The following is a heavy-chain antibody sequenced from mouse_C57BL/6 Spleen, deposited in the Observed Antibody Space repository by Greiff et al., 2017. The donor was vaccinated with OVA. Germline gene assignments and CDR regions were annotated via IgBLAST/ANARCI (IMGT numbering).Heavy chain of an antibody. J-gene: IGHJ1*03. Sequence: EVKLEESGPELVKPGASVKMSCKASGYTFTDYNMHWVKQSHGKSLEWIGYINPNNGGTSYNQKFKGKAPLTVNKSSSTDYMELRILTSEDSAVYYCAREAYYYGSSEYFDVWGTGTTVTVSS. V-gene: IGHV1-22*01. D-gene: IGHD1-1*01. CDR1: GYTFTDYN. CDR2: INPNNGGT. CDR3: AREAYYYGSSEYFDV.